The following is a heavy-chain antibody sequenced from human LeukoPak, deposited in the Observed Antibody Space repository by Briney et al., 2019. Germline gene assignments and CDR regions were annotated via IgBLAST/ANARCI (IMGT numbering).Heavy chain of an antibody. J-gene: IGHJ4*02. Sequence: VKVSCKASGYTFPSYDINWVRQAPGQGLEWMGWLNTNTGNPTYAQGFTGRFVFSLDTSVSTAYLQISSLKAEDTAVYYCARGLLEYYGSGSYHYWGQGTLVTVSS. CDR3: ARGLLEYYGSGSYHY. CDR2: LNTNTGNP. CDR1: GYTFPSYD. V-gene: IGHV7-4-1*02. D-gene: IGHD3-10*01.